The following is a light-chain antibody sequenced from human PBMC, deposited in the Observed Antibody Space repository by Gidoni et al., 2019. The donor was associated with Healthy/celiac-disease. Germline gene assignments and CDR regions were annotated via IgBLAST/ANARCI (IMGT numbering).Light chain of an antibody. J-gene: IGLJ1*01. CDR3: AAWDDSLSAFYV. CDR2: RNN. Sequence: QSVLTQPPSASGTPGQRVTISCSGSSSNIGSNYVYWYRQLPGTAPKLLIYRNNQRPSGVPDLFSGSKSGTSASLAISGLRSEDEADYYCAAWDDSLSAFYVFGTGTKITVL. V-gene: IGLV1-47*02. CDR1: SSNIGSNY.